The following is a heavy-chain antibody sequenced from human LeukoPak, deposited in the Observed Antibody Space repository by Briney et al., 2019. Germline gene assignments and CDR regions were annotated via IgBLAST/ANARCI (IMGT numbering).Heavy chain of an antibody. J-gene: IGHJ6*03. CDR3: AKYRGREYHPYYMDV. D-gene: IGHD2-2*01. Sequence: AGGSLRLSCAASGFTFSSYAMSWVRQAPGKGLEWVSHGGSGGSKYYADSVRGRFTISRDTSKSTMYLQMNSLTADDTAVYYCAKYRGREYHPYYMDVWGKGTTVTVAS. V-gene: IGHV3-23*01. CDR2: GGSGGSK. CDR1: GFTFSSYA.